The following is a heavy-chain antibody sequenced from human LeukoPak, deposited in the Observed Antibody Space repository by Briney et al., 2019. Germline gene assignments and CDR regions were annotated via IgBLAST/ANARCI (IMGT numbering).Heavy chain of an antibody. D-gene: IGHD6-6*01. CDR1: GGSISTYY. V-gene: IGHV4-59*01. CDR2: IYYSGST. J-gene: IGHJ4*02. Sequence: SETLSLTCTVSGGSISTYYWSWIRQPPGKGLEWIGYIYYSGSTNYNPSLKSRVTISVDTSKNQFSLKLSSVTAADTAVYYCARIRSIAALYFDYWGQGTLVTVSS. CDR3: ARIRSIAALYFDY.